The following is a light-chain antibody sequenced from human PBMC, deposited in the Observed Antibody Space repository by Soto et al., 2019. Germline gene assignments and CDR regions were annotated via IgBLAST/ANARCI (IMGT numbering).Light chain of an antibody. CDR3: SSYAGTPFV. CDR1: SSDVGGYNY. V-gene: IGLV2-8*01. Sequence: QSMLDQPRAGSGSPGRSVTISCTGTSSDVGGYNYVSWYQQHPGKAPKLMIYEVNKRPSGVPDRFSGSKSGNTASLTVSGLQAEDEADYYCSSYAGTPFVFGTGTKVTVL. CDR2: EVN. J-gene: IGLJ1*01.